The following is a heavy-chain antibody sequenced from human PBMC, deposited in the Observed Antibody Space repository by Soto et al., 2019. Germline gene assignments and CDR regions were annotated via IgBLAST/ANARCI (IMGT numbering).Heavy chain of an antibody. J-gene: IGHJ6*02. CDR3: ARRSSSYYYYGMDV. V-gene: IGHV1-2*02. CDR1: GCTFTGYY. Sequence: ASVKVSCKASGCTFTGYYMHWVRQTPGQGLEWMGWINPNSGGTNYAQKFQGRVTITRDTSISTAYMELSRLRSDDTAVYYCARRSSSYYYYGMDVWGQGTTVTVSS. D-gene: IGHD6-6*01. CDR2: INPNSGGT.